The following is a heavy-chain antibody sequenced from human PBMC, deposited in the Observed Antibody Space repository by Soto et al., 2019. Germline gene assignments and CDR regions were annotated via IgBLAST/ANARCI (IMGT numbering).Heavy chain of an antibody. J-gene: IGHJ3*01. D-gene: IGHD3-3*01. CDR2: ISWNSEVK. CDR1: GFTFDDYA. CDR3: VKDRRFLEAWGAFDV. Sequence: EMQLVESGGGLVQPGRSLRLSCAASGFTFDDYAMHWVRQVPGKGLEWVSGISWNSEVKLYADTMKGRFAMSRDNAKNSLYLQIDGLGVEDTAFYYCVKDRRFLEAWGAFDVWGQGTLVTVSS. V-gene: IGHV3-9*01.